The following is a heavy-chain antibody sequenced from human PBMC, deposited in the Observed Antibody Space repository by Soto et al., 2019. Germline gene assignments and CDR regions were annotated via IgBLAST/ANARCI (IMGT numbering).Heavy chain of an antibody. J-gene: IGHJ6*03. D-gene: IGHD5-12*01. V-gene: IGHV1-2*04. CDR1: GDSFNDYY. Sequence: QVQLVQSGAEVRKPGASVTVSCRSSGDSFNDYYIHWVRQAPGQGFEWMGWINPNGGVTKYAQKFQGWVSMTRDTSIRTVYMQLSRIRSDDTAVYYCAIESGGATATLDYYYFCMDVWGTGTTVTVSS. CDR2: INPNGGVT. CDR3: AIESGGATATLDYYYFCMDV.